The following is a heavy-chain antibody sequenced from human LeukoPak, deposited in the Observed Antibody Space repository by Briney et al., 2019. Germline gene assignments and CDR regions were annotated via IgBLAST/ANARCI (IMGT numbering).Heavy chain of an antibody. CDR1: GFTFSSYA. CDR2: ISYDGSNK. Sequence: SGGSLRLSCAASGFTFSSYAMHWVRQAPGKGLERVAVISYDGSNKYYADSVKGRFTISRDNSKNTLYLQMNSLRAEDTAVYYCASSSTSYPFDYWGQGTLVTVSS. D-gene: IGHD2-2*01. V-gene: IGHV3-30-3*01. CDR3: ASSSTSYPFDY. J-gene: IGHJ4*02.